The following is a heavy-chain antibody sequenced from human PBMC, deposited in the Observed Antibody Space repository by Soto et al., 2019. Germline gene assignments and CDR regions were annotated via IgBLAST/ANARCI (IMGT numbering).Heavy chain of an antibody. D-gene: IGHD3-10*01. Sequence: GASVKVSCKASGYTFTSYGISWVRQAPGQGLEWMGWISAYNGNTNYAQKLQGRVTMTTDTSTSTAYMELRSLRSDDTAVYYCARQLSGGSNTCCYSYLDVWGNGTMVTVSS. J-gene: IGHJ6*03. V-gene: IGHV1-18*01. CDR1: GYTFTSYG. CDR3: ARQLSGGSNTCCYSYLDV. CDR2: ISAYNGNT.